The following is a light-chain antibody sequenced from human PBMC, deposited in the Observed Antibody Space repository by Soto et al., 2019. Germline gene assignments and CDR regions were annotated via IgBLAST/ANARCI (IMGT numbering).Light chain of an antibody. J-gene: IGKJ2*01. CDR2: AAS. CDR1: QSISNF. CDR3: QQSYITPYT. V-gene: IGKV1-39*01. Sequence: DIQMTQSPSSLSASVGDRVTITCRASQSISNFLNWYQHKPGRAPKLLIYAASNLQSGVPSRFSGTGPGTDFTLTISSLQPEDFATYYCQQSYITPYTFGQGTKLEIK.